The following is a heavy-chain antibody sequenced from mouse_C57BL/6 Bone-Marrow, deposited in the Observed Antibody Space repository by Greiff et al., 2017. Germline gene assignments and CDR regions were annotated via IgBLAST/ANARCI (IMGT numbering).Heavy chain of an antibody. CDR1: GYTFTDYY. Sequence: DVQLQESGPVLVKPGASVKMSCKASGYTFTDYYMNWVKQSHGKSLEWIGVINPYNGGTSYNQKFKGKATLTVDKSSSTAYMELNSLTSEDSAVYYCARGYYGSSPAWFAYWGQGTLVTVSA. CDR3: ARGYYGSSPAWFAY. V-gene: IGHV1-19*01. CDR2: INPYNGGT. J-gene: IGHJ3*01. D-gene: IGHD1-1*01.